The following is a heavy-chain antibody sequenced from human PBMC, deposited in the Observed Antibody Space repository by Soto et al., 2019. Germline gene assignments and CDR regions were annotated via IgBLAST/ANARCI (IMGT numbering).Heavy chain of an antibody. Sequence: QLQLQESGSGLVKPSQTLSLTRAVSGGSISSSGYLWNWIRQPLGKGLEWIGSISDKGATSYNPSFGRRVTRTLDRSKNQFPLKLTSVTAADTALYYCANALGISTGLDHWGQGSLVTVSS. D-gene: IGHD2-2*01. J-gene: IGHJ4*02. CDR1: GGSISSSGYL. V-gene: IGHV4-30-2*01. CDR3: ANALGISTGLDH. CDR2: ISDKGAT.